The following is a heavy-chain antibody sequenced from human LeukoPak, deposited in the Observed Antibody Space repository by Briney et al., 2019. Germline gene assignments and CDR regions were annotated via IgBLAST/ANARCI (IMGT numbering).Heavy chain of an antibody. CDR3: ARDSGEGIAVAQSDY. D-gene: IGHD6-19*01. Sequence: PGGSLRLSCAASGFTFSSYEMNWVRQAPGKGLEWVSYISSSGSTIYYADSVKGGFTISRDNAKNSLYLQMNSLRAEDTAVYYCARDSGEGIAVAQSDYWGQGTLVTVSS. CDR2: ISSSGSTI. V-gene: IGHV3-48*03. CDR1: GFTFSSYE. J-gene: IGHJ4*02.